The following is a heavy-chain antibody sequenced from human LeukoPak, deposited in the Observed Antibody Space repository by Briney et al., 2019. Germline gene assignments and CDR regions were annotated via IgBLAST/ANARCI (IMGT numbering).Heavy chain of an antibody. D-gene: IGHD6-19*01. CDR2: IRYDGTTE. CDR3: ARGAAVAVEL. V-gene: IGHV3-30*02. J-gene: IGHJ4*02. CDR1: GFTFSSYG. Sequence: PGGSLRLSCAASGFTFSSYGMHWVRQAPGKGLEWVAFIRYDGTTEYYADSVKGRFTMSRDRSKNMLYLQMNSLRREDTAVYYCARGAAVAVELWGQGTLVTVSS.